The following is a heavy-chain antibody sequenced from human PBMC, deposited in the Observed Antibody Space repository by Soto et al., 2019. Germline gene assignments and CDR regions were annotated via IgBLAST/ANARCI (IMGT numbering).Heavy chain of an antibody. CDR1: GFTFSGYA. D-gene: IGHD3-22*01. V-gene: IGHV3-30-3*01. CDR2: ISYDGSNK. CDR3: ARSNYYDSSGYLDY. Sequence: QVQLVESGGDVVQPGRSLRLSCAASGFTFSGYAMHWVRQAPGKGLEWVAVISYDGSNKYYADSVKGRFTISRDNSKNTLYLQMNSLRAEDMAVYYCARSNYYDSSGYLDYWGQGTLVTVSS. J-gene: IGHJ4*02.